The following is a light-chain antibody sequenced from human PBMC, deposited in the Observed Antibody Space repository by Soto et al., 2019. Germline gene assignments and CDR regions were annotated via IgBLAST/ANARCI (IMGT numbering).Light chain of an antibody. V-gene: IGKV1-6*01. J-gene: IGKJ1*01. Sequence: AIQMTHSPSSLSASVGDRVTITCRASQGIRNDLGWYQQKPGKAPKVLIFEASTLQSVVPSRFSGSGSGTDFTLTISSLQPEDFATYYSLQDYGYPRPFGQGTRLDIK. CDR1: QGIRND. CDR3: LQDYGYPRP. CDR2: EAS.